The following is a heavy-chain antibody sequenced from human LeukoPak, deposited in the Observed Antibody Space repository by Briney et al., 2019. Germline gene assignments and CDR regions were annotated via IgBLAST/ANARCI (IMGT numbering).Heavy chain of an antibody. CDR2: ISSSSSYI. Sequence: GGSLRLSCAASGFTFSSYEMNWVRQAPGKGLEWVSSISSSSSYIYYADSVKGRFTISRDNAKNSLYLQMNSLRAEDTAVYYCARVPHYYDSRAPDYWGQGTLVTVSS. V-gene: IGHV3-21*01. CDR3: ARVPHYYDSRAPDY. D-gene: IGHD3-22*01. J-gene: IGHJ4*02. CDR1: GFTFSSYE.